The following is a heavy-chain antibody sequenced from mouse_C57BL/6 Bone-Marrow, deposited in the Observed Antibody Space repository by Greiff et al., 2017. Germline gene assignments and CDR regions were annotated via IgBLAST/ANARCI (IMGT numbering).Heavy chain of an antibody. CDR3: ARDNAYYAMDY. CDR2: IYPGDGDT. D-gene: IGHD1-3*01. CDR1: GYAFSSYW. V-gene: IGHV1-80*01. J-gene: IGHJ4*01. Sequence: SGASVKISCKASGYAFSSYWMNWVKQRPGKGLEWLGQIYPGDGDTNYNGKFKGKATLSADKSSSTAYMQLSSLTSGETAVYFCARDNAYYAMDYGGQGTSVTVSS.